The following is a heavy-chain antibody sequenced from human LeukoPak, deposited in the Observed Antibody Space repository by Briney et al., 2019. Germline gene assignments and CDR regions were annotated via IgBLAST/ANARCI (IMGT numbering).Heavy chain of an antibody. V-gene: IGHV3-30-3*01. J-gene: IGHJ4*02. CDR2: ISYDGSNK. Sequence: GRSLRLSCAASGFTFSSYAMHWVRQAPGKGPEWVAVISYDGSNKYFADSVKGRFTISRDNSKNTLYLQMNSLRAEDTAVYYCARVWRGVAAAGTDYWGQGTLVTVSS. CDR3: ARVWRGVAAAGTDY. D-gene: IGHD6-13*01. CDR1: GFTFSSYA.